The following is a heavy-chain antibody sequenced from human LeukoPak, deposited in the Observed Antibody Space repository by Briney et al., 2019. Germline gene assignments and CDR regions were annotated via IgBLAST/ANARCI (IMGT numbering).Heavy chain of an antibody. CDR1: GFTFTSSA. J-gene: IGHJ4*02. Sequence: SVKVSCKASGFTFTSSAMQWVRQTRGQRLEGIGWIVVGSGNTNYAQKFQERVTITRDMSTSTAYMELSSLRSEDTAVYYCAAGDSKVPLDYWGQGSLVTVSS. CDR3: AAGDSKVPLDY. D-gene: IGHD4-11*01. CDR2: IVVGSGNT. V-gene: IGHV1-58*02.